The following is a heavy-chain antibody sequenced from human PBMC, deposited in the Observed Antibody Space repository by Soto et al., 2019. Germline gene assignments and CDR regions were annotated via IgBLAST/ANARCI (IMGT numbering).Heavy chain of an antibody. CDR1: GGSISSGGYY. J-gene: IGHJ4*02. D-gene: IGHD3-22*01. CDR3: ARENYDSSGYRNHFDY. Sequence: QVQLQESGPGLVKPSQTLSLTCTVSGGSISSGGYYWSWIRQHPGKGLEWIGYIYYSGSTYYNPSLKRRVTISVDTSKNQFSLKLSSVTAADTAVYYCARENYDSSGYRNHFDYWGQGTLVTVSS. CDR2: IYYSGST. V-gene: IGHV4-31*03.